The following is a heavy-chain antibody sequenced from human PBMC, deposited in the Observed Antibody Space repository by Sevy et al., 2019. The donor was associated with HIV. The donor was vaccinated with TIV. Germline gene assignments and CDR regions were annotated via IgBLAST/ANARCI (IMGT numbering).Heavy chain of an antibody. J-gene: IGHJ4*02. D-gene: IGHD3-22*01. CDR2: IYPGDPET. CDR1: GYSFTNYW. CDR3: ARFYDSSGHFPSDY. Sequence: GESLKISCKGSGYSFTNYWIAWVRQMPGKGLEWMGIIYPGDPETRYSLSFQGQVTISADKSISTAYLHWSSLKASDTAMYYCARFYDSSGHFPSDYWGQGTLVTVSS. V-gene: IGHV5-51*01.